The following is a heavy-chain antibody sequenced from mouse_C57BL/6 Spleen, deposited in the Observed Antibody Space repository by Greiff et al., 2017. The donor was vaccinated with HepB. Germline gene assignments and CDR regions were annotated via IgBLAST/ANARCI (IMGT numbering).Heavy chain of an antibody. Sequence: DVKLVESGGGLVQPKGSLKLSCAASGFSFNTYAMNWVRQAPGKGLEWVARIRSKSNNYATYYADSVKDRFTISRDDSESMLYLQMNNLKTEDTAMYYCVRIYYDYDWSLDYAMDYWGQGTSVTVSS. CDR1: GFSFNTYA. D-gene: IGHD2-4*01. J-gene: IGHJ4*01. CDR2: IRSKSNNYAT. V-gene: IGHV10-1*01. CDR3: VRIYYDYDWSLDYAMDY.